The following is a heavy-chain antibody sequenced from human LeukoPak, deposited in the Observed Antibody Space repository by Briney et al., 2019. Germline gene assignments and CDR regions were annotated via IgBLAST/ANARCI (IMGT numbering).Heavy chain of an antibody. Sequence: SVKVSCKASGGTFSSYAISWVRQAPGQGLEWMGGIIPIFGTANYAQKFQGRVTITTDESTSTAYMELSSLRSEDTAVYYCARGDYYDSSGYYHFHYYFDYWGQGTLVTVSS. CDR2: IIPIFGTA. CDR3: ARGDYYDSSGYYHFHYYFDY. D-gene: IGHD3-22*01. V-gene: IGHV1-69*05. J-gene: IGHJ4*02. CDR1: GGTFSSYA.